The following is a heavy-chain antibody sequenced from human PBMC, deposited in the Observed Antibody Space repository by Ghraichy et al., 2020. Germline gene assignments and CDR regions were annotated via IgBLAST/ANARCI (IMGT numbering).Heavy chain of an antibody. J-gene: IGHJ6*02. D-gene: IGHD6-6*01. V-gene: IGHV3-48*01. Sequence: GGSLKLSCAASGFTFSSYSMNWVRQAPGKGLEWVSYISSSSSTIYYADSVKGRFTISRDNAKNSLYLQMNSLRAEDTAVYYCAREEQLDYYYYYGMDVWGQGTTVTVSS. CDR3: AREEQLDYYYYYGMDV. CDR2: ISSSSSTI. CDR1: GFTFSSYS.